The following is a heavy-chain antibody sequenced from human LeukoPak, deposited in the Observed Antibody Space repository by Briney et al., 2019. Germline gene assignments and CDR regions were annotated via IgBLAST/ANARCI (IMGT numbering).Heavy chain of an antibody. CDR1: GYTFTGYY. CDR3: ARDRHGKYDSSGYLYY. J-gene: IGHJ4*02. D-gene: IGHD3-22*01. CDR2: INPNSGGT. V-gene: IGHV1-2*02. Sequence: GASVKVSCKASGYTFTGYYMHWVRQAPGQGLEWMGWINPNSGGTNYAQKFQGRVTMTRDTSISTAYMGLSRLRSDDTAVYYCARDRHGKYDSSGYLYYWGQGTLVTVSS.